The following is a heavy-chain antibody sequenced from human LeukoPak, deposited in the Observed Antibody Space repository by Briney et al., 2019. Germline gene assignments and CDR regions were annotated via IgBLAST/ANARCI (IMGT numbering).Heavy chain of an antibody. CDR1: GGSISSGGYY. V-gene: IGHV4-31*03. D-gene: IGHD3-22*01. CDR2: IYYSGDT. CDR3: ARDLRSDSSIGRGFDP. Sequence: SQTLSLTCTVSGGSISSGGYYWSWIRQHPGKGLEWIAYIYYSGDTYYNPSLKSRVTISEDTSKNQFSLKLSSVTAADTAVYYCARDLRSDSSIGRGFDPWGQGTLVTVSS. J-gene: IGHJ5*02.